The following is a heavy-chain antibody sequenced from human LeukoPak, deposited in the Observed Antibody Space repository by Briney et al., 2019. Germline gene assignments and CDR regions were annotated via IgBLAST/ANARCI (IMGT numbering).Heavy chain of an antibody. CDR1: GFTFSSYG. CDR3: AVLPSAVADTAIDY. J-gene: IGHJ4*02. D-gene: IGHD6-19*01. V-gene: IGHV3-30*03. Sequence: GGSLRLSCAASGFTFSSYGMHWVRQAPSKGLEWVAVISYDGSNKYYADSVKGRFTISRDNSKNTLYLQMNSLRAEDTAVYYCAVLPSAVADTAIDYWGQGTLVTVSS. CDR2: ISYDGSNK.